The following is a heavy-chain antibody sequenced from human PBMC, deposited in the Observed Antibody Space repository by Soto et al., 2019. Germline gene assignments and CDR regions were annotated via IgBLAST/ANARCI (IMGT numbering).Heavy chain of an antibody. J-gene: IGHJ4*02. V-gene: IGHV5-51*01. CDR3: ARKGYSYGGDY. CDR2: IYPGDSDT. D-gene: IGHD5-18*01. CDR1: GYSFTTYW. Sequence: GESLKISCKASGYSFTTYWIGWARQMPGKGLEWMGIIYPGDSDTRYSPSFQGQVTISADKSITTAYLQWSSLEASDTAIYYCARKGYSYGGDYWGQGTLVTVSS.